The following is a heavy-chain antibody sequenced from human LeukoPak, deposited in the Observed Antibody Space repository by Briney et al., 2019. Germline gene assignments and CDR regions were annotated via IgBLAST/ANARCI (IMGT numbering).Heavy chain of an antibody. CDR3: ARGNPLGYL. D-gene: IGHD3-16*01. CDR1: AFTLSSYW. V-gene: IGHV3-74*01. Sequence: GGSLRLSCAASAFTLSSYWMHWVRQAPGKGLVWVSHINSDGSRTDYADSVKGRFTVSRDNAKNTVYLQMNSLRAEDTAVYYCARGNPLGYLWGQGALVTVSS. J-gene: IGHJ5*02. CDR2: INSDGSRT.